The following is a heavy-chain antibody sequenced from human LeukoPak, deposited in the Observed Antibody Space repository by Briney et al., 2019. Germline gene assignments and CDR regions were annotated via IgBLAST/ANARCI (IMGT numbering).Heavy chain of an antibody. CDR1: GFSFSDAW. CDR2: IESKTDGGTT. Sequence: TGGSLRLSCAASGFSFSDAWMSWVRQIPGKGLEWVGRIESKTDGGTTDYAAPVKGRFTISRDDSTNTLYLQMNSLKSEDTAVYYCTTYGSGRKFDYWGQGILVTVSS. D-gene: IGHD3-10*01. CDR3: TTYGSGRKFDY. V-gene: IGHV3-15*04. J-gene: IGHJ4*02.